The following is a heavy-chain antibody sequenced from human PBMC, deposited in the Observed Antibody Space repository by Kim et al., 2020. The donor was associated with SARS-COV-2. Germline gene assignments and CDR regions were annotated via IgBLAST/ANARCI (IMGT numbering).Heavy chain of an antibody. V-gene: IGHV3-23*01. CDR2: ITGGGGDT. D-gene: IGHD3-22*01. CDR1: GFPFSSYA. J-gene: IGHJ4*02. CDR3: AKGSSSGRPYYFDN. Sequence: GGSLRLSCAATGFPFSSYAMSWVRQAPGRGLEWVSAITGGGGDTYHADSVKGRFTISSDSSKNTLHLQMNSLRDEDTAVYFCAKGSSSGRPYYFDNWGQGTLVTVSS.